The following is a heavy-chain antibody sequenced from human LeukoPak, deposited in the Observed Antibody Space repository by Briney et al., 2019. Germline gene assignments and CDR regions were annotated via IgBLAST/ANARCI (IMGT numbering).Heavy chain of an antibody. Sequence: SETLSLTCTVSGGSISSHYWSWIRQPPGKGLEGIGDIYYSGSTNYNPSLKSRVTISVDTSKNQFSLKLSSVTAADTAVYYCARLTYYDFWSGLGYYYMDVWGKGTTVTVSS. CDR1: GGSISSHY. V-gene: IGHV4-59*11. D-gene: IGHD3-3*01. J-gene: IGHJ6*03. CDR3: ARLTYYDFWSGLGYYYMDV. CDR2: IYYSGST.